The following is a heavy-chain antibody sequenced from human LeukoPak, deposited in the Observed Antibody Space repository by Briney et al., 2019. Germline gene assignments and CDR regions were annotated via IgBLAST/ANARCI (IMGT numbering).Heavy chain of an antibody. J-gene: IGHJ4*02. CDR2: ISYDGSNK. D-gene: IGHD6-6*01. CDR1: GFTFSSYG. Sequence: PGGSLRLSCAASGFTFSSYGMHWVRQAPGKGLEWVAVISYDGSNKYYADSVKGRFTISRDNSKNTLYLQMNSLRAEDTAVYYCAKDRIAAGHDYWGQGTLVTVSS. CDR3: AKDRIAAGHDY. V-gene: IGHV3-30*18.